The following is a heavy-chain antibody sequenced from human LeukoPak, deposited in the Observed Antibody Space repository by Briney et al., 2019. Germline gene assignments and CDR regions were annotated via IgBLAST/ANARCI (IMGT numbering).Heavy chain of an antibody. CDR3: ARGASITMVRGVSWFDP. D-gene: IGHD3-10*01. CDR1: GVSISSYY. V-gene: IGHV4-59*01. CDR2: IYYSGST. Sequence: SSETLSLTCTVSGVSISSYYWSWIRQPPGKGLEWIGYIYYSGSTNYNPSLKSRVTISVDTSKNQFSLKLSSVTAADTAVYYCARGASITMVRGVSWFDPWGQGTLVTVSS. J-gene: IGHJ5*02.